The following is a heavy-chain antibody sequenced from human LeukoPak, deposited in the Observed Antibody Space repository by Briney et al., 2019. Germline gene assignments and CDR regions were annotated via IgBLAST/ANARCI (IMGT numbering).Heavy chain of an antibody. V-gene: IGHV3-21*01. Sequence: PGGSLRLSCAASGVTFSSYGMSWFRQAPGKGLEWVSAISTSSIYIYYANSLKGRITNSRDNAKNSLYLQMISRGAEDTAVYFCARGSGVTMIVDSFDYWGQGTLVTVSS. J-gene: IGHJ4*02. CDR3: ARGSGVTMIVDSFDY. CDR1: GVTFSSYG. D-gene: IGHD3-22*01. CDR2: ISTSSIYI.